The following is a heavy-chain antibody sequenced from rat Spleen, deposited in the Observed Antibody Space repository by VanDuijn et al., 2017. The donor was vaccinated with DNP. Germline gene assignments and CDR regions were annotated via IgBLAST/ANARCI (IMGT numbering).Heavy chain of an antibody. V-gene: IGHV5-31*01. D-gene: IGHD1-12*02. CDR3: ARVGDLHDGGSGDALDA. CDR2: ITSGVGST. J-gene: IGHJ4*01. CDR1: GFTFSYYW. Sequence: EVQLVESGGGLVQPGRSLKLSCAASGFTFSYYWMTWIRQVPGKGLEWIASITSGVGSTSYPDSVKGRFTISRDDARNTLYLQMNSLRSEDTATYYCARVGDLHDGGSGDALDAWGQGTSVTVSS.